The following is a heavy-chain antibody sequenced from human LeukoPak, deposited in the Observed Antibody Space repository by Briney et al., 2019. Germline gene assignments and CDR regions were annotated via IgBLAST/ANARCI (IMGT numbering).Heavy chain of an antibody. CDR3: ARHYTKRSITMVRGVMGYFDY. Sequence: PSEALSLTCTVSGGSISSYYWSWIRQPAGKGLEWIGRIYTSGSTNYNPSLKSRVTMSVDTSKNQFSLKLSSVTAADTAVYYCARHYTKRSITMVRGVMGYFDYWGQGTLVTVSS. CDR2: IYTSGST. J-gene: IGHJ4*02. D-gene: IGHD3-10*01. V-gene: IGHV4-4*07. CDR1: GGSISSYY.